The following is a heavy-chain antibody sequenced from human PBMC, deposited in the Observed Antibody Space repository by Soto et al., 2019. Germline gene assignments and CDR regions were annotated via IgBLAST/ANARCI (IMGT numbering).Heavy chain of an antibody. CDR3: ARGAIAVAGTGTVDV. CDR1: GGTFSSYA. CDR2: IIPIFGTA. D-gene: IGHD6-19*01. Sequence: QVQLVQSGAEVKKPGSSVKVSGKASGGTFSSYAISWVRQAPGQGLEWMGGIIPIFGTANYAQKFQGRVTISADKATSTAYMELSSLRSEDTAVYYCARGAIAVAGTGTVDVWGQGTTVTVSS. V-gene: IGHV1-69*06. J-gene: IGHJ6*02.